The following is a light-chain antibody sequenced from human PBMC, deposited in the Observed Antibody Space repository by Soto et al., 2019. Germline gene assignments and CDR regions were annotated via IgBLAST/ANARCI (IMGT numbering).Light chain of an antibody. CDR3: QQYGGSPRIT. CDR1: QSVSSN. V-gene: IGKV3-20*01. Sequence: EIVMTQSPATLSVSPGERATLSCRASQSVSSNLAWYQQKPGQPPRLLIYGASNRATGIPDRFSGSGSGTDFTLIINRLEPEDVAIYYCQQYGGSPRITFGQGTRLE. J-gene: IGKJ5*01. CDR2: GAS.